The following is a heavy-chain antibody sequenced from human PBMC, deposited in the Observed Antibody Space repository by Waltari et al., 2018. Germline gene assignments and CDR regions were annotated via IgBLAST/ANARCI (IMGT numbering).Heavy chain of an antibody. Sequence: QVQLQQWGAGLLKPSETLSLTFAVYGGSFSGYYWSCIRQPPGKGLEWIGEINHRGSTHDNPSLKSRVAISVDTSKNQFSLKLSSVTAADTAVYYCARVRSRGDWLFDYWGQGTLVTVSS. V-gene: IGHV4-34*01. J-gene: IGHJ4*02. CDR3: ARVRSRGDWLFDY. D-gene: IGHD3-9*01. CDR2: INHRGST. CDR1: GGSFSGYY.